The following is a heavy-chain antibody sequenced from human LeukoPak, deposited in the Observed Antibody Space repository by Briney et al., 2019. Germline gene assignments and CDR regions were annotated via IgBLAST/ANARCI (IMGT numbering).Heavy chain of an antibody. CDR2: ISGSGDST. D-gene: IGHD2-2*01. V-gene: IGHV3-23*01. J-gene: IGHJ4*02. CDR3: VKGSAASLPYYFDY. Sequence: PGGSLRLSCAASGFTFNTFVMSWVRQAPGKGLDWVLAISGSGDSTFYADSVKGRFTISRDNSKNTLYLQMNSLRVEDTAKYYCVKGSAASLPYYFDYWGQGTLVTVSS. CDR1: GFTFNTFV.